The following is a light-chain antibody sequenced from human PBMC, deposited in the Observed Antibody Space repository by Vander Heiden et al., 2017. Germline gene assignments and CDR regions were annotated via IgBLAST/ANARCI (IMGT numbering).Light chain of an antibody. CDR3: MQALQTPRT. CDR1: QSLLHSNGYNY. Sequence: DIVITQSPLSLPCTPGEPASISCRSSQSLLHSNGYNYLDWYLQKPGQSPQVLIYLGSNRASGVPDRFSGSGSGTDFTLKISRVEAEDVGVYYCMQALQTPRTFGQGTKVEIK. J-gene: IGKJ1*01. CDR2: LGS. V-gene: IGKV2-28*01.